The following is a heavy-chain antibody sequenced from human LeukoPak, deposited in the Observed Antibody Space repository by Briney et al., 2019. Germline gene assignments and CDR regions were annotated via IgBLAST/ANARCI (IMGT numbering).Heavy chain of an antibody. Sequence: GGSLRVSCAASGFTFSSYAMSWVRQAPGKGLEWVSAISGSGGSTYYADSVKGRFTISRDNSKNTLYLQMNSLRAEDTAVYYCAKDGVWQQLVHPTYFDYWGQGTLVTVSS. CDR2: ISGSGGST. D-gene: IGHD6-13*01. CDR1: GFTFSSYA. CDR3: AKDGVWQQLVHPTYFDY. V-gene: IGHV3-23*01. J-gene: IGHJ4*02.